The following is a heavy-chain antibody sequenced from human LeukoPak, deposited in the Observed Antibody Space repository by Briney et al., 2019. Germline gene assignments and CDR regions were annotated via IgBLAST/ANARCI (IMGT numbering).Heavy chain of an antibody. CDR3: AKGGAAERADGSLIDD. Sequence: LPGTSLRLSCAASGFTFRSYAMHWVRQAPGKGLEWVAVMSYDASKKFYADSVGGRFSVSRDNSKNTVYLQMNNLRPEDTAVYYCAKGGAAERADGSLIDDWAQGIRVTVSS. CDR1: GFTFRSYA. J-gene: IGHJ4*02. CDR2: MSYDASKK. D-gene: IGHD6-13*01. V-gene: IGHV3-30-3*01.